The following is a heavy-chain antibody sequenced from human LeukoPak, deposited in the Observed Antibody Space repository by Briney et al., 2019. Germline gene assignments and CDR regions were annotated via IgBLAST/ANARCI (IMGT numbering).Heavy chain of an antibody. CDR3: AREPPNSSGWYYFDY. J-gene: IGHJ4*02. Sequence: ASVKVSCKASGGTFSSYAISWVRQAPGQGLEWMGWISAYNGNTNYAQKLQGRVTMTTDTSTSTAYMELRSLRSDDTAVYYCAREPPNSSGWYYFDYWGQGTLVTVSS. V-gene: IGHV1-18*01. CDR1: GGTFSSYA. CDR2: ISAYNGNT. D-gene: IGHD6-19*01.